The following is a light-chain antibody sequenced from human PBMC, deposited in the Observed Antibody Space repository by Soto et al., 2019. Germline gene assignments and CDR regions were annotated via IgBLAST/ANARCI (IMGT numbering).Light chain of an antibody. Sequence: IVMTQSPLSLPVTPGEPSSISCRSSRSLLHPNGYSYLDWYLQKPGQPPQLLIYLGSNRASGVPDRFSGSGSGTDFTLTIRRLEPEDFALYYCQQYAGSPITFGQGTRLEIK. CDR3: QQYAGSPIT. CDR2: LGS. V-gene: IGKV2-28*01. CDR1: RSLLHPNGYSY. J-gene: IGKJ5*01.